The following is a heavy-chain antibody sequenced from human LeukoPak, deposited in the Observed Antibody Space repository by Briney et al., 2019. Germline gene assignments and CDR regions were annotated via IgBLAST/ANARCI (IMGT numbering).Heavy chain of an antibody. Sequence: ASVKVSCKASGYTFTSYGISWVRQAPGQGLEWMGWISAYNANTNYAHNLQGRVTLTTDTSTNTAYMELRTLRSDDTAVYYCARDGKPSYNILTGHEDSYYGLDVWGQGTTVTVSS. D-gene: IGHD3-9*01. V-gene: IGHV1-18*01. CDR2: ISAYNANT. CDR3: ARDGKPSYNILTGHEDSYYGLDV. CDR1: GYTFTSYG. J-gene: IGHJ6*02.